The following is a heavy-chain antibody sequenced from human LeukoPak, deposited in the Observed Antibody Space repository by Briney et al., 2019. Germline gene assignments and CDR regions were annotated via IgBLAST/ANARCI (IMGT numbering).Heavy chain of an antibody. CDR3: ARSPVRIAAPGRGFDY. CDR1: GGSISTYY. CDR2: IYYSGST. V-gene: IGHV4-59*01. J-gene: IGHJ4*02. D-gene: IGHD6-13*01. Sequence: SETLSLTRNVSGGSISTYYWSWIRQPPGKGLEWIRYIYYSGSTNYNPSLKSRVTISVDTSKSQFSLKLSSVTAADTAVYYCARSPVRIAAPGRGFDYWGQGTLVTVSS.